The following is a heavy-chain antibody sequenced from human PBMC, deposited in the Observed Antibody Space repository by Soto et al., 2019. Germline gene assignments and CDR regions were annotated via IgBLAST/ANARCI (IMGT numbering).Heavy chain of an antibody. CDR3: ARSGEGHFDY. CDR2: ITSDTNTI. CDR1: GFPFSIYS. J-gene: IGHJ4*02. D-gene: IGHD3-10*01. Sequence: EVQLVESGGGLVQPGGSLRLTCVASGFPFSIYSMNWVRQAPGKGLEWSSYITSDTNTIKYADSVKGRFTISRDNAKNLVYLQMNILRDGDTAVYFCARSGEGHFDYWGQGTVVTVCS. V-gene: IGHV3-48*02.